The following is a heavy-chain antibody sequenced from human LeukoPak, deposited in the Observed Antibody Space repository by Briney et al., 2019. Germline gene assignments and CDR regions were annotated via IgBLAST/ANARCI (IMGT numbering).Heavy chain of an antibody. Sequence: GGSLRLSCVVSGFTFSNYWMTWVRQAPGKRLEWVANMNIDGSEKYYADSVKGRFSISRDNARNSVYLQMASLRVEDTAVYYCARDPVEWELLLDYWGQGTLVTVSS. V-gene: IGHV3-7*01. CDR1: GFTFSNYW. D-gene: IGHD1-26*01. CDR2: MNIDGSEK. J-gene: IGHJ4*02. CDR3: ARDPVEWELLLDY.